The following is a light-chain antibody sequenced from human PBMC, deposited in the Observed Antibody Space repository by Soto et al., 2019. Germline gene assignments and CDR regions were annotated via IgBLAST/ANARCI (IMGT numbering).Light chain of an antibody. CDR3: QEYNNWPPAWT. J-gene: IGKJ1*01. CDR2: DAS. CDR1: QSVYSN. Sequence: VMRQSPATVSLSPGERATLSCRASQSVYSNLAWYQQRPGQVPRLLIYDASTRATGIPARFSGSGSRTEFTLTISSLQSEDFAIYYCQEYNNWPPAWTFGQGTKVEIK. V-gene: IGKV3-15*01.